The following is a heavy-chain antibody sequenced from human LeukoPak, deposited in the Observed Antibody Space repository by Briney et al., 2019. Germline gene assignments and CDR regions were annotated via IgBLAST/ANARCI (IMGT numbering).Heavy chain of an antibody. J-gene: IGHJ4*02. D-gene: IGHD3-22*01. CDR2: ISGSGGST. Sequence: GGSLRLSCAASKFTFSSFSMSWVRQAPGKGLERVSAISGSGGSTYYADSVKGRFTISRDNSKNTLYLQMNSLRAEDTAVYYCAKWDTYYDSSGYYFYWGQGTLVTVSS. CDR1: KFTFSSFS. CDR3: AKWDTYYDSSGYYFY. V-gene: IGHV3-23*01.